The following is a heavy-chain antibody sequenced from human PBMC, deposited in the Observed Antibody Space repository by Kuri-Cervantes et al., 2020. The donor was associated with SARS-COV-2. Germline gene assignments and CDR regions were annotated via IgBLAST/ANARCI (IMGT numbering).Heavy chain of an antibody. J-gene: IGHJ6*03. CDR1: GYTFTGYY. CDR3: AREWCGGDCYSYYYYYYMDV. V-gene: IGHV1-2*02. D-gene: IGHD2-21*01. Sequence: ASVKVSCNASGYTFTGYYMHWVRQAPGQGLEWMGWINPNSGGTNYAQKFQGRVTMTRDTSISTAYMELSRLRSDDTAVYYCAREWCGGDCYSYYYYYYMDVWGKGTTVTVSS. CDR2: INPNSGGT.